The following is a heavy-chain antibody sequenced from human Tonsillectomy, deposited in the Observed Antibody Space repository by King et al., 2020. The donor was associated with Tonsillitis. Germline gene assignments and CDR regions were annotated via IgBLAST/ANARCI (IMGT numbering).Heavy chain of an antibody. J-gene: IGHJ4*02. CDR2: IRSKAYGGTT. CDR3: TRGPGGLTKLNPGQDY. CDR1: GFTFGDDA. Sequence: QLVQSGGVSVQPGRSLRLSCTASGFTFGDDAMNWVRQAPGKGLEGGGFIRSKAYGGTTEYAASVKGRFTIPRDDSKSNAYLQMNSLISEDTGVYYCTRGPGGLTKLNPGQDYWGQGTLVTVSS. D-gene: IGHD3-10*01. V-gene: IGHV3-49*04.